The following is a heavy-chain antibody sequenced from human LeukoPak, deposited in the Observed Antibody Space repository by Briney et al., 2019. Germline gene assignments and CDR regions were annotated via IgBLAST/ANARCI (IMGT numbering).Heavy chain of an antibody. CDR1: GFTFSSYS. Sequence: GGSLRLSCAASGFTFSSYSMNWVRQAPGKGLEWVSYISSSSSTIYYADSVKGRFTISRDNAKNSLYLQMNSLRAEDTAVYYCARPPYYYDSSGYYFPFDYWGQGTLVTVSS. D-gene: IGHD3-22*01. CDR3: ARPPYYYDSSGYYFPFDY. J-gene: IGHJ4*02. V-gene: IGHV3-48*04. CDR2: ISSSSSTI.